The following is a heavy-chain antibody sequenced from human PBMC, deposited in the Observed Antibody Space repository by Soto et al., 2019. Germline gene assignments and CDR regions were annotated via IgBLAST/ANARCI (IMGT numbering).Heavy chain of an antibody. D-gene: IGHD2-15*01. CDR3: AREFCSGGNCYTYYFDP. J-gene: IGHJ5*02. CDR1: GLTFNRYW. CDR2: INTDGSNT. Sequence: GGSLSLSCAASGLTFNRYWMHWVRHAPGKGLVWVSHINTDGSNTNYADSVKGRFTISRDNAKSTLFLQMNSLRDEDTAVYYCAREFCSGGNCYTYYFDPWGQGIPVTVSS. V-gene: IGHV3-74*01.